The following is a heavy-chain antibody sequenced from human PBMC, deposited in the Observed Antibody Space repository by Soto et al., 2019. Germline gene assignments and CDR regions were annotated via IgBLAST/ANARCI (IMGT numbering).Heavy chain of an antibody. J-gene: IGHJ5*02. V-gene: IGHV1-69*01. CDR2: IIPIFGTA. D-gene: IGHD6-13*01. CDR3: ARDRESSSSWYGRFDP. Sequence: QVQLVQSGAEVKKPGSSVKVSCKASGGTFSSYAISWVRQAPGQGLEWMGGIIPIFGTANYAQKFQGRDTITADESTSTAYMELSSLRSEDTALYYCARDRESSSSWYGRFDPWGQGTLVTVSS. CDR1: GGTFSSYA.